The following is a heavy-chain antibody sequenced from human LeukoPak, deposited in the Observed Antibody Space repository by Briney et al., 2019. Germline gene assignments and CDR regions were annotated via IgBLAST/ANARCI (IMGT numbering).Heavy chain of an antibody. CDR3: AKWRRGGWSLDY. J-gene: IGHJ4*02. D-gene: IGHD6-19*01. V-gene: IGHV3-30*02. Sequence: GGSLRLSCAASGFTFRSYGMHWVRQAPGKGLEWVAFIRYDGSNKYYADSVKGRFTISRDNFRNTLYFQMNSLRAEDTAVYYCAKWRRGGWSLDYWGQGTLVTVSS. CDR1: GFTFRSYG. CDR2: IRYDGSNK.